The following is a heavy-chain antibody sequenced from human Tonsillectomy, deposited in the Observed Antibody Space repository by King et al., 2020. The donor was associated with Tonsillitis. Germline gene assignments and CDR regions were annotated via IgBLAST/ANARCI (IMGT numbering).Heavy chain of an antibody. D-gene: IGHD2-15*01. CDR1: GFTFSSYA. Sequence: QLVQSGGGLVQPGGSLRLSCAASGFTFSSYAMSWVRQAPGKGLEWVSAISGSGGSTYYADSVKGRFTISRDNSKNTLYLQMNSLRAEDTAVYYCATGRYCSGGSCYGGWFDPWVQGTLVTVSS. J-gene: IGHJ5*02. CDR3: ATGRYCSGGSCYGGWFDP. CDR2: ISGSGGST. V-gene: IGHV3-23*04.